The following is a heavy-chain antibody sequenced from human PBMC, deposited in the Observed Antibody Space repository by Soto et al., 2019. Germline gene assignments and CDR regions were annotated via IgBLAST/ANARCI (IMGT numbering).Heavy chain of an antibody. CDR3: ARAGDFRSGYLNCFDT. Sequence: CSWIRQPPGKGLEWIGEINHSGSTNYNPSLKSRVTISVDTSKNQFSLKLSSVTAAETAVYYCARAGDFRSGYLNCFDTWGQGTLVTVSS. CDR2: INHSGST. D-gene: IGHD3-3*01. J-gene: IGHJ5*02. V-gene: IGHV4-34*01.